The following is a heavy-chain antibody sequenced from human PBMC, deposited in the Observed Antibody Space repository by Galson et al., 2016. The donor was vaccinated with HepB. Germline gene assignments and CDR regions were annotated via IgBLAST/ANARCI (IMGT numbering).Heavy chain of an antibody. CDR3: VRAVVVVVPAANDPFDY. Sequence: SVKVSCKASGYAFTNCLMHWVRQAPGQGLEWMGIINPSDGTISYAQKFQGRVTMTRDTSTSTAYMELSSLRSEDTAVYYCVRAVVVVVPAANDPFDYWGQGTLVTVSS. D-gene: IGHD2-2*01. J-gene: IGHJ4*02. CDR1: GYAFTNCL. V-gene: IGHV1-46*01. CDR2: INPSDGTI.